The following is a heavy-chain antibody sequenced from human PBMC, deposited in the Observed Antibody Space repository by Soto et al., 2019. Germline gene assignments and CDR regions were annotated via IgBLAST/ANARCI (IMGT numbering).Heavy chain of an antibody. CDR3: ARGRHWFGP. V-gene: IGHV4-59*08. CDR2: ISDRGDI. J-gene: IGHJ5*02. CDR1: GISITSSY. Sequence: PSETLSLTCTVSGISITSSYWSWFRPSPGKGLERIGQISDRGDINYNPPLESGVAISTDTSKNQVSLTLTAVNAADTAVYFGARGRHWFGPWGQGPLVTGSS.